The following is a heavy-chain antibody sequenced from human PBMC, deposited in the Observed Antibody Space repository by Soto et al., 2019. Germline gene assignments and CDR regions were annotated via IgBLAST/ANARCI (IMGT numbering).Heavy chain of an antibody. CDR1: GFTYSTYG. CDR3: ERGSRETSPFRFYH. Sequence: QVQLVESGGGVVQPGRALRLSCAASGFTYSTYGFHWVSKAPGLGLEWVAVISYDGNNKYYADAEKDRFTISRDNSKNKPYLQMYSLGGNEPAIYYCERGSRETSPFRFYHWAQGDLVSASS. J-gene: IGHJ4*02. CDR2: ISYDGNNK. D-gene: IGHD3-10*01. V-gene: IGHV3-30*03.